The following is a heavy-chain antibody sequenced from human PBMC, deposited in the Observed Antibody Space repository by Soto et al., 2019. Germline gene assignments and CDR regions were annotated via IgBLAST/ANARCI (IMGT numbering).Heavy chain of an antibody. CDR1: GFTFSNYG. Sequence: QVQLVESGGGVVQPGRSLRLSCAASGFTFSNYGMHWVRQAPGKGLEWVAFIWYDGSNEYFADSVKGRFNISRDNTTNTLYLQLTSLRAEDTSVYYCARVRGRFYGSGSYDGVDVWGQGTTVTVSS. CDR2: IWYDGSNE. J-gene: IGHJ6*02. V-gene: IGHV3-33*01. D-gene: IGHD3-10*01. CDR3: ARVRGRFYGSGSYDGVDV.